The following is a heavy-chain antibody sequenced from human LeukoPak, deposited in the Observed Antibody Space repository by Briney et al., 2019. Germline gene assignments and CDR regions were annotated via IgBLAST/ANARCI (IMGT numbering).Heavy chain of an antibody. V-gene: IGHV4-39*07. CDR1: GGSISSSSYY. CDR3: ARGSWSVVVIGNFDY. Sequence: SETLSLTCTVSGGSISSSSYYWGWIRQPPGKGLEWIGSIYYSGSTYYNPSLKSRVTISVDTSKNQLSLKLSSVAAADTAVYYCARGSWSVVVIGNFDYWGQGTLVTVSS. J-gene: IGHJ4*02. CDR2: IYYSGST. D-gene: IGHD3-22*01.